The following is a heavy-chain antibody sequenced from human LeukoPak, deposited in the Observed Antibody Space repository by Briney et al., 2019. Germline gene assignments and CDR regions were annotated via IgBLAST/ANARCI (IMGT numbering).Heavy chain of an antibody. CDR1: GYTFSSYG. D-gene: IGHD5-24*01. Sequence: ASVKVSCKASGYTFSSYGISWVRQAPGQGLEWMGWISAYSGNTIYAQRFQGRVLLTTDRSTTTAYMELMSLISDDTAVYYCARNRDGYNSFDYWGQGTLVTVSS. J-gene: IGHJ4*02. CDR3: ARNRDGYNSFDY. V-gene: IGHV1-18*01. CDR2: ISAYSGNT.